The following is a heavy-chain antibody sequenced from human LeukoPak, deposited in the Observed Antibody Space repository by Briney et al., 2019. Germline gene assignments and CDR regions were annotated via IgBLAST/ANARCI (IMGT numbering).Heavy chain of an antibody. J-gene: IGHJ4*02. D-gene: IGHD3-22*01. CDR1: GFIFKKYW. CDR3: ARVDYYDSSGYRGDY. Sequence: PGGSLRLSCAASGFIFKKYWMNWVRQVPGKGLECLANIKEDGSETYYADSVKGRFTISRDNSKNTLYLQMNSLRAEDTAVYYCARVDYYDSSGYRGDYWGQGTLVTVSS. CDR2: IKEDGSET. V-gene: IGHV3-7*03.